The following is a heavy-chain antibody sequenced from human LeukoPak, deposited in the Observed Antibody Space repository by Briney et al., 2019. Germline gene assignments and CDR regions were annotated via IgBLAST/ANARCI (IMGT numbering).Heavy chain of an antibody. CDR3: ARDEDTAMAIPRPFDY. CDR1: GFTFSSYS. CDR2: ISSSSSYI. D-gene: IGHD5-18*01. Sequence: PGGSLRLSCAASGFTFSSYSMNWVRQAPGKGLEWVSSISSSSSYIYYADSVKGRFTIARDNAKNSLYLQMNSLRAEDTAVYYCARDEDTAMAIPRPFDYWGQGTLVTVSS. V-gene: IGHV3-21*01. J-gene: IGHJ4*02.